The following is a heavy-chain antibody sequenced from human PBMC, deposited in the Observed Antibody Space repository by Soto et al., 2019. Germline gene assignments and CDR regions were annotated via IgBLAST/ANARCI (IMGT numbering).Heavy chain of an antibody. CDR1: GYTFTSYG. J-gene: IGHJ5*02. D-gene: IGHD6-6*01. Sequence: APVKVSCKASGYTFTSYGISWVRQAPGQGLEWMGWISAYNGNTNYAQKLQGRVTMTTDTSTSTAYMELRSLRSDDTAVYYCASHEYSSPSGVRWFDPWGQGTLVTVSS. V-gene: IGHV1-18*01. CDR3: ASHEYSSPSGVRWFDP. CDR2: ISAYNGNT.